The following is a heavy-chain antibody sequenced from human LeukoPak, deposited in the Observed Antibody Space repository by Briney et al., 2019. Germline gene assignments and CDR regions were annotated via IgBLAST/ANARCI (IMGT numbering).Heavy chain of an antibody. CDR1: GFTFSSYE. CDR2: ISSSGSTI. V-gene: IGHV3-48*03. Sequence: GGSLRLSCAASGFTFSSYEMNWVRQAPGKGLEWVSCISSSGSTIYNADSVKGRFTISRDNAKNSLYLQMNSLRAEDTAVYYCARGMVRGVIFWFDPWGQGTLVTVSS. J-gene: IGHJ5*02. D-gene: IGHD3-10*01. CDR3: ARGMVRGVIFWFDP.